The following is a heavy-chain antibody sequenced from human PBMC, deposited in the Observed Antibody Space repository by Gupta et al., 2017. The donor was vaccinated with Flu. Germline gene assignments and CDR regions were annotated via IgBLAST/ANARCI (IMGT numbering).Heavy chain of an antibody. J-gene: IGHJ4*02. CDR2: INMDGNSM. V-gene: IGHV3-74*01. CDR1: GYTFNSYW. Sequence: EVQLVESGGGLVQPGGSLRLSCAASGYTFNSYWMHWVRQAPGKGLVWVARINMDGNSMNDADAVKGRFTISRDNAKNTLYLKMDRLGAEDTALYFCARGADGYGNFDSWGQGTLVTVSS. D-gene: IGHD5-12*01. CDR3: ARGADGYGNFDS.